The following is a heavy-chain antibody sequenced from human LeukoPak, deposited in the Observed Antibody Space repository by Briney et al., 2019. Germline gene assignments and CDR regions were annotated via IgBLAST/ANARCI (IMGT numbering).Heavy chain of an antibody. V-gene: IGHV3-21*01. D-gene: IGHD4-17*01. CDR3: ARVDYGDPRVGY. CDR1: GFTFSSYS. J-gene: IGHJ4*02. Sequence: PGGSLRLSCAASGFTFSSYSMNWVRQAPGKGVEWVSSISSSSSYIYYADSVKGRFTISSDNAKNSLYLQMNSLRAEDTAVYYCARVDYGDPRVGYWGQGTLVTVSS. CDR2: ISSSSSYI.